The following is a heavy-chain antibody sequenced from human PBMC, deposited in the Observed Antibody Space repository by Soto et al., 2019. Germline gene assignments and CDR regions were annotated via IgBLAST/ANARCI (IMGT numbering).Heavy chain of an antibody. CDR2: IIPIFGTA. D-gene: IGHD6-13*01. Sequence: GASVKVSCKASGGTFSSYAISWVRQAPGQGLEWMGGIIPIFGTANYAQKFQGRVTITADESTSTAYMELSSLRSEDTAVYYCARDPSEAAAGFGYWGQGTLVTVSS. CDR3: ARDPSEAAAGFGY. V-gene: IGHV1-69*13. CDR1: GGTFSSYA. J-gene: IGHJ4*02.